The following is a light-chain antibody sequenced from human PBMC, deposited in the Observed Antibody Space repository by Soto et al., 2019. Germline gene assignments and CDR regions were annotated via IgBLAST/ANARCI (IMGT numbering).Light chain of an antibody. CDR3: QQYSSWLWT. Sequence: IVLTQHTATLSLSPVASATPPPMPSQFIHSRYLAWYQQKPGQAPRLLIYGASSRATGIPDRISGSVSGTEFTLTIASLQSEDFAVYYCQQYSSWLWTFGQ. CDR2: GAS. J-gene: IGKJ1*01. V-gene: IGKV3-20*01. CDR1: QFIHSRY.